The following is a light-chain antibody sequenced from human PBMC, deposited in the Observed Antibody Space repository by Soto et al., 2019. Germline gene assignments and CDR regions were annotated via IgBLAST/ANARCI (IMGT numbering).Light chain of an antibody. Sequence: EIVLTQSPATLSLSPGERATLSCRASQSISNYLAWYQQKTGQAPRLVIYGASNRATGIPARFSGGGAGTDFTLTISSLEPEDFAVYYCQHRNNWPYTFGQGTKLEIK. CDR1: QSISNY. V-gene: IGKV3-11*01. CDR3: QHRNNWPYT. J-gene: IGKJ2*01. CDR2: GAS.